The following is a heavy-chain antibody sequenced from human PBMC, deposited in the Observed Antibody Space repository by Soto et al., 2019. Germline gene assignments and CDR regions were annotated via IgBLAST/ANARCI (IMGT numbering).Heavy chain of an antibody. J-gene: IGHJ6*02. CDR1: GGTFSTYG. D-gene: IGHD3-10*01. V-gene: IGHV1-69*01. CDR2: IIPFVGTT. CDR3: AREAPSPMLLLVAMDV. Sequence: QVTLVQSGAEVKKPGSSVKVSCKASGGTFSTYGITWVRQAPGQGLEWMGEIIPFVGTTNYAQQFQGRVTISAYESTSTAYMELSSLSSEDTAVYYCAREAPSPMLLLVAMDVWGQGTSVTVSS.